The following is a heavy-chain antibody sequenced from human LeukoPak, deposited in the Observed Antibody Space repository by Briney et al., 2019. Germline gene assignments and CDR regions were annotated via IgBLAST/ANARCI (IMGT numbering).Heavy chain of an antibody. CDR1: GGSISSGDYY. J-gene: IGHJ5*02. D-gene: IGHD3-16*02. CDR2: IYHSGST. Sequence: SETLSLTCTVSGGSISSGDYYWSWIRQPPGKGLEWIGSIYHSGSTYYNPSLKSRVTISVDTSKNQFSLKLSSVTAADTAVYYCARLSYTGDWFDPWGQGTLVTVSS. V-gene: IGHV4-39*07. CDR3: ARLSYTGDWFDP.